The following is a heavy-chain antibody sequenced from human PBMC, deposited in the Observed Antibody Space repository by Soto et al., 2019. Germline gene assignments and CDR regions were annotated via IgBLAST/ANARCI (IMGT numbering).Heavy chain of an antibody. CDR1: GFTFSSYA. J-gene: IGHJ6*02. CDR3: ARARNYRDYYYYRMEV. Sequence: QVQLVESGGGVVQPGRSLRLSCAASGFTFSSYAMHWVRQAPGKGLEWVAVISYDGSNKYYADSVKGRFTIYRDNSKNTLYLEMNSQRAENTAVYYCARARNYRDYYYYRMEVWGQGATVTGFS. CDR2: ISYDGSNK. V-gene: IGHV3-30-3*01. D-gene: IGHD2-21*01.